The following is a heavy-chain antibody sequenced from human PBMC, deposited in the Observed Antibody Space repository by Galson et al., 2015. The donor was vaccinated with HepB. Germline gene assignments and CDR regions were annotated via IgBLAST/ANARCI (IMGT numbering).Heavy chain of an antibody. CDR1: GFPFSSYG. J-gene: IGHJ5*02. Sequence: SLRLSCAASGFPFSSYGMHWVRQAPGKGLEWVAVIWYDGSNKYYADSVKGRFTISRDNSKNTLYLQMNSLRAEDTAVYYCARDRIAAAGWFDPWVQGTLVTVSS. CDR3: ARDRIAAAGWFDP. V-gene: IGHV3-33*01. CDR2: IWYDGSNK. D-gene: IGHD6-25*01.